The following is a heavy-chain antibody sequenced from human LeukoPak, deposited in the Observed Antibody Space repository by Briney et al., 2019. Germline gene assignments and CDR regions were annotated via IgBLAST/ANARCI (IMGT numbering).Heavy chain of an antibody. CDR2: IYYSGIT. CDR3: ARVSVDDYFDY. V-gene: IGHV4-61*01. D-gene: IGHD6-19*01. J-gene: IGHJ4*02. CDR1: GGSVSSGSYY. Sequence: PSETLSLTCTVSGGSVSSGSYYWSWIRQPPGKGLEWIGYIYYSGITNYNPSLKSRVTISVDTSKKQFSLKLSSVTAADTAVYYCARVSVDDYFDYWGQGTLVTVSS.